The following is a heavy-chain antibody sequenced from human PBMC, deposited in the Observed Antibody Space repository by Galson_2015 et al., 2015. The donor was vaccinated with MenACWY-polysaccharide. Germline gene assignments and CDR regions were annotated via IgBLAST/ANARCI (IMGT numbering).Heavy chain of an antibody. Sequence: YYADSAKGRFTISRDNSKNTLYLQMNSLRAEDTAIYYCAKGLGSFDFWGQGTLVTVSS. J-gene: IGHJ4*02. D-gene: IGHD3-10*01. CDR3: AKGLGSFDF. V-gene: IGHV3-23*05.